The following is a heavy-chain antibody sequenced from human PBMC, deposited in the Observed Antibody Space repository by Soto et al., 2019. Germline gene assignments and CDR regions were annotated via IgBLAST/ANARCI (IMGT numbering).Heavy chain of an antibody. CDR3: ARDHCSGGSCYHFDY. V-gene: IGHV1-3*01. D-gene: IGHD2-15*01. CDR2: INAGNGNT. J-gene: IGHJ4*02. CDR1: GYTFTSYA. Sequence: ASVKVSCKASGYTFTSYAMHWVRQAPGQRLEWMGWINAGNGNTKYSQKFQGRVTITRDTSASTAYMELSSLRSEDTAVYYCARDHCSGGSCYHFDYWGQGTLVTVSS.